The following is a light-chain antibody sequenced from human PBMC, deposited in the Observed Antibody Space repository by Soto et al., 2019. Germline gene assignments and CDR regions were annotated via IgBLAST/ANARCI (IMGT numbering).Light chain of an antibody. Sequence: DIQLTQSPSFLSASVGDRVTNTCRASQGISSYLAWYQQKPGKAPKLLIYAASTLQSGVPSRFSGSGSGTEFTLTISSLQPEDFATYYCQHPGTFGQGTRLEIK. CDR2: AAS. J-gene: IGKJ5*01. CDR1: QGISSY. V-gene: IGKV1-9*01. CDR3: QHPGT.